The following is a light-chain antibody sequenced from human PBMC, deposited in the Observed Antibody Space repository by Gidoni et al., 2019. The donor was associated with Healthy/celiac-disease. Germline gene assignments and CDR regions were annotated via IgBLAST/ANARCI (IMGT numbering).Light chain of an antibody. V-gene: IGKV3-11*01. CDR2: DAS. J-gene: IGKJ5*01. CDR1: QSVSSY. Sequence: EIVLTQSPATLSLSPGERATLSCRASQSVSSYLAWYQQKPGQAPRLLIYDASNRATGIPARCSGSGSGTDFTLTISSLEPEEFAVYYCQQRSNWPITFGQGTRLEIK. CDR3: QQRSNWPIT.